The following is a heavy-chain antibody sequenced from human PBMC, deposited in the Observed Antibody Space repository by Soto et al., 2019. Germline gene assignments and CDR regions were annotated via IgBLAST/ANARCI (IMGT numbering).Heavy chain of an antibody. J-gene: IGHJ6*02. CDR1: GGSISSYY. D-gene: IGHD6-13*01. CDR2: IYYSGST. CDR3: AREGVSSSWYNYYGMDV. V-gene: IGHV4-59*01. Sequence: LSLTCTVSGGSISSYYWSLIRQPPGKGLEWIGYIYYSGSTNYNPSLKSRVTISVDTSKNQFSLKLSSVTAADTAVYYCAREGVSSSWYNYYGMDVWGQGTTVTVSS.